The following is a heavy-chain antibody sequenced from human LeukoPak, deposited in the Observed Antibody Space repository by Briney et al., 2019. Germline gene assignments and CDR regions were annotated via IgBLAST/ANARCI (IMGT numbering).Heavy chain of an antibody. CDR1: GFTFSSYA. CDR2: ISGSGGST. Sequence: GGSLRLSSAASGFTFSSYAMSWVRQAPGKGLEWVSAISGSGGSTYYADSVKGRFTISRDNSKNTLYLQMNSLRAEDTAVYYCAQGHEVRWDLDYWGQGTLVTVSS. J-gene: IGHJ4*02. V-gene: IGHV3-23*01. D-gene: IGHD1-26*01. CDR3: AQGHEVRWDLDY.